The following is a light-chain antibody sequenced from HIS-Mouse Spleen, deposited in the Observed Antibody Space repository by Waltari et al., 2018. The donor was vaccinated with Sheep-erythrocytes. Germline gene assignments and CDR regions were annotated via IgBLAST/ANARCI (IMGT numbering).Light chain of an antibody. J-gene: IGLJ1*01. CDR2: DVS. CDR1: SSDVGGYNY. V-gene: IGLV2-11*01. Sequence: QSALTQPRSVSGSPGQSVTISCTGTSSDVGGYNYVPWYQQHPGKAPKLTIYDVSKRSSGVPDRFSGSKSGNTASLTISGLQAEDEADYYCCSYAGSYNHVFATGTKVTVL. CDR3: CSYAGSYNHV.